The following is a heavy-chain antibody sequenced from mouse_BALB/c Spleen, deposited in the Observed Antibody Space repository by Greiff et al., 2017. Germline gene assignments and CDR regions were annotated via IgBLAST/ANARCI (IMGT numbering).Heavy chain of an antibody. J-gene: IGHJ3*01. CDR1: GYTFTSYW. Sequence: QVQLQQPGAELVKPGASVKLSCKASGYTFTSYWMHWVKQRPGQGLEWIGEINPSNGRTNYNEKFKSKATLTVDISSSTAYMQLSSLTSEDSAVYYCAGYYDSWGQGTLVTVSA. CDR2: INPSNGRT. V-gene: IGHV1S81*02. D-gene: IGHD2-4*01. CDR3: AGYYDS.